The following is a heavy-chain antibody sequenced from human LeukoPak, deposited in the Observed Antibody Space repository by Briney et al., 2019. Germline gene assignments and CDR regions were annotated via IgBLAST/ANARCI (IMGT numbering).Heavy chain of an antibody. V-gene: IGHV4-34*01. Sequence: PSETLSLTCTVSGGSISSYYWSWIRQPPGKGLEWIGEINHSGSTNYNPSLKSRVTISVDTSKNQFSLKLSSVTAADTAVYYCARGRTRGYSYGSKENDYWGQGTLVTVSS. CDR2: INHSGST. D-gene: IGHD5-18*01. J-gene: IGHJ4*02. CDR1: GGSISSYY. CDR3: ARGRTRGYSYGSKENDY.